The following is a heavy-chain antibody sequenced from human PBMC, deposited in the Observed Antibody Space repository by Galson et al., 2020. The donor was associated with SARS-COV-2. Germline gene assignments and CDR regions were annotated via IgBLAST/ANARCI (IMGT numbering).Heavy chain of an antibody. CDR3: ARDHTSYGDYPNWFDP. D-gene: IGHD4-17*01. J-gene: IGHJ5*02. Sequence: ETSETLSLTCTVSGGSISSYYWSWIRQPAGKGLEWIGRIYTSRSTNYNPSLKSRVTMSVDTSKNQFSLKLSSVTAADTAVYYCARDHTSYGDYPNWFDPWGQGTLVTVSS. V-gene: IGHV4-4*07. CDR1: GGSISSYY. CDR2: IYTSRST.